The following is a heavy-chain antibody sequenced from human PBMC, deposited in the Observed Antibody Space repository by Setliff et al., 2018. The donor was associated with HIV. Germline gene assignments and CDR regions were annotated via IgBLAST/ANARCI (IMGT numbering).Heavy chain of an antibody. CDR3: ARDSRDIVVVIAPEPEPYYYYGMDV. D-gene: IGHD2-15*01. CDR2: INAGNGNT. J-gene: IGHJ6*04. Sequence: GASVKVSCKASGYTFTSYAMHWVRQAPGQRLEWMGWINAGNGNTKYSQKFQGRVTITRDTSAGTAYMELSSLRSEDTAVYYCARDSRDIVVVIAPEPEPYYYYGMDVWGEGTTVTVSS. CDR1: GYTFTSYA. V-gene: IGHV1-3*01.